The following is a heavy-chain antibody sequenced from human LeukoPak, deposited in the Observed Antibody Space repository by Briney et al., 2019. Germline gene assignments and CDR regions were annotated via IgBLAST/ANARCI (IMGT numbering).Heavy chain of an antibody. Sequence: PGGSLRLSCATSGFSFNRRGMNWVRHPPGKGLEWVSYNSPRSETIYYAESVKGRFTVSRDDSKDSLYLQMHTLRAEDTAVYYCARIDGPTVFTYYMDLWGKGTTVTVAS. V-gene: IGHV3-48*04. CDR1: GFSFNRRG. J-gene: IGHJ6*03. CDR2: NSPRSETI. D-gene: IGHD3-16*01. CDR3: ARIDGPTVFTYYMDL.